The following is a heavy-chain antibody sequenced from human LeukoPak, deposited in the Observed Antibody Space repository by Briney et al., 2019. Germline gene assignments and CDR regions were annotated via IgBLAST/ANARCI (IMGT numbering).Heavy chain of an antibody. Sequence: GGSLRLSCAASGFTFSSYGMHWVRQAPGKGLEWVAFIRYDGSNKYYADSVKGRFTISRDNSKNTLYLQMNSLRAEDTAVYYCAEGDDGYSYGLYYYYMDVWGKGTTVTISS. CDR1: GFTFSSYG. CDR2: IRYDGSNK. J-gene: IGHJ6*03. CDR3: AEGDDGYSYGLYYYYMDV. V-gene: IGHV3-30*02. D-gene: IGHD5-18*01.